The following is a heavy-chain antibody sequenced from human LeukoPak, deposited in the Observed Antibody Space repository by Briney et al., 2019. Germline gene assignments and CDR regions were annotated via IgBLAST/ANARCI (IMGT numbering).Heavy chain of an antibody. V-gene: IGHV4-39*07. CDR2: IYYSGST. D-gene: IGHD2-2*01. CDR3: ARDRLCSSTSCYPGDSWFDP. CDR1: GGSIGSSSYY. J-gene: IGHJ5*02. Sequence: SETLSLTCTVSGGSIGSSSYYWGWIRQPPGKGLEWIGSIYYSGSTYYNPSLKSRVTISVDTSKNQFSLKLSSVTAADTAVYYCARDRLCSSTSCYPGDSWFDPWGQGTLVTVSS.